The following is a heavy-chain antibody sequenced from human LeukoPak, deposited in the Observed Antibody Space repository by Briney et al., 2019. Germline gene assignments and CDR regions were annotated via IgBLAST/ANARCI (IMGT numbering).Heavy chain of an antibody. Sequence: SETLSLTCTVSSGSISSYYWRWIRQPPGKGLEWIGHIYYSGSTNYNPSLKSRVTISVDTSKNQFSLKLSSVTAADTAVYYCARQGYSSGSYYFNYWGQGTLVTVSS. CDR3: ARQGYSSGSYYFNY. V-gene: IGHV4-59*01. J-gene: IGHJ4*02. CDR2: IYYSGST. CDR1: SGSISSYY. D-gene: IGHD6-19*01.